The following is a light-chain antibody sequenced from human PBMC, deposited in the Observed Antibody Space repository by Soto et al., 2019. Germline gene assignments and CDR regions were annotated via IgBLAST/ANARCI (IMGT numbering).Light chain of an antibody. Sequence: EVVLTQSPGTLSLSPVERATLSCRASQSVSNNYFAWYQQKPGQSPKLLIFGSSDKATGIPDRFSGSGSGTDFTLTISSLEPEDFAVYYCQQYGSSPPYTFGQGTKLEIK. CDR3: QQYGSSPPYT. CDR1: QSVSNNY. CDR2: GSS. J-gene: IGKJ2*01. V-gene: IGKV3-20*01.